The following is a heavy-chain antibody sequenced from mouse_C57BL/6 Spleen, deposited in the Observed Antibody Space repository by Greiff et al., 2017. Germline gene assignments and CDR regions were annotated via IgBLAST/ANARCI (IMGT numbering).Heavy chain of an antibody. CDR1: GFSLTSYG. CDR2: IWGVGST. Sequence: VMLVESGPGLVAPSQSLSITCTVSGFSLTSYGVDWVRQSPGKGLEWLGVIWGVGSTNYNSALKSRLSISKDNSKSQVFLKMNSLQTDDTAMYYCARELTGTAMDYWGQGTSVTVSS. D-gene: IGHD4-1*01. V-gene: IGHV2-6*01. J-gene: IGHJ4*01. CDR3: ARELTGTAMDY.